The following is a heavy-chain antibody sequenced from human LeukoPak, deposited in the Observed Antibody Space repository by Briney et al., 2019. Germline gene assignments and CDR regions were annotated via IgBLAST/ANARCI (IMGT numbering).Heavy chain of an antibody. V-gene: IGHV3-30*03. D-gene: IGHD6-13*01. J-gene: IGHJ3*02. CDR2: ISYDGSNK. CDR1: GFTFSSYG. Sequence: PGGSLRLSCAASGFTFSSYGMHWVRQAPGKGLEWVAVISYDGSNKYYADSVKGRFTISRDNSKNTLYLQMNSLRAEDTALYYCARDLEAAAGIGDAFDIWGQGTMVTVSS. CDR3: ARDLEAAAGIGDAFDI.